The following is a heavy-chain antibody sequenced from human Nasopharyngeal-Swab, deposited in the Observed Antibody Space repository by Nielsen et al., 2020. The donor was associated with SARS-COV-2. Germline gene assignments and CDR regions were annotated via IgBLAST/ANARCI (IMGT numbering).Heavy chain of an antibody. CDR3: ARGSLVVVTIAPFDY. J-gene: IGHJ4*02. CDR2: INHSGST. Sequence: RQPPGKGLEWIGEINHSGSTNYNPSLKSRVTISVDTSKNQFSLKLSSVTAADTAVYYCARGSLVVVTIAPFDYWGQGTLVTVSS. D-gene: IGHD3-22*01. V-gene: IGHV4-34*01.